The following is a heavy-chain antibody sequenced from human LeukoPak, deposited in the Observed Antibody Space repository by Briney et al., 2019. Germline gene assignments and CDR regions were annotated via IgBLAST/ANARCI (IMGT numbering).Heavy chain of an antibody. Sequence: SVKVSCKASGGTFSSYAISWVRQAPGQGLEWMGGIIPIFGTANYAQKFQGRVTITTDESTSTAYMELSSLRAEDTAVYYCARDGPIVGATSGYYYYMDVWGKGTTVTVSS. CDR2: IIPIFGTA. J-gene: IGHJ6*03. V-gene: IGHV1-69*05. CDR1: GGTFSSYA. CDR3: ARDGPIVGATSGYYYYMDV. D-gene: IGHD1-26*01.